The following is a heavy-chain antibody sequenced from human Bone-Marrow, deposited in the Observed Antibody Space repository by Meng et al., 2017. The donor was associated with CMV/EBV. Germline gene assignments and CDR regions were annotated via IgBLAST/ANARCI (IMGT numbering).Heavy chain of an antibody. Sequence: ASVKVSCKASGYTFSSYGISWVRQAPGQGLEWMGWINPNSGGTNYAQKFQGRVTMTRDTSISTAYMELSRLRSDDTAVYYCARDKWLRLRYFDYWGQGTLVTVSS. D-gene: IGHD5-12*01. CDR2: INPNSGGT. J-gene: IGHJ4*02. CDR1: GYTFSSYG. CDR3: ARDKWLRLRYFDY. V-gene: IGHV1-2*02.